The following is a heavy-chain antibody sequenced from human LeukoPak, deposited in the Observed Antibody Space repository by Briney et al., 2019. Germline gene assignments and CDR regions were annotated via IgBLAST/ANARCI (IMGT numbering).Heavy chain of an antibody. CDR2: ISSSSSYI. D-gene: IGHD4-17*01. CDR3: ARDRQMTTVTTAHGYYYGMDV. V-gene: IGHV3-21*01. Sequence: GGSLRLSCAASGFTFSSYSMNWVRQAPGKGLEWVSSISSSSSYIYYADSVKGRFTISRDNAKNSLYLQMNSLRAEDTAVYYCARDRQMTTVTTAHGYYYGMDVWGQGTTVTVSS. J-gene: IGHJ6*02. CDR1: GFTFSSYS.